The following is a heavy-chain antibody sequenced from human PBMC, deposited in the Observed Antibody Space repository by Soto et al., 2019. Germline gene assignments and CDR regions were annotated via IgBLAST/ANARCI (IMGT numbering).Heavy chain of an antibody. CDR1: GDSVSSNSAA. J-gene: IGHJ4*02. D-gene: IGHD3-3*01. Sequence: SQTLSLTCAISGDSVSSNSAAWNWIRQSPSRGLEWLGRTYYRSKWYNDYAVSVKSRITINPDTSKNQFSLQLNSVTPEDTAVCYCARDLSSTIFGVATFDYWGQGTLVIVSS. V-gene: IGHV6-1*01. CDR2: TYYRSKWYN. CDR3: ARDLSSTIFGVATFDY.